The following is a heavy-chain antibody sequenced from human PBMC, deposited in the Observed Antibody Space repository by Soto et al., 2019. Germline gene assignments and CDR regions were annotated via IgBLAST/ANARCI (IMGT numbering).Heavy chain of an antibody. V-gene: IGHV4-4*07. CDR2: IYTSGST. CDR3: ARVVADFWSGYYFDY. Sequence: SETLSLTCTVSGGSISSYYWSWIRQPAGKGLEWIGRIYTSGSTNYNPSLKSRVTMSVDTSKNQFSLKLSSVTAADTAVYYCARVVADFWSGYYFDYWGQGTLVTVSS. J-gene: IGHJ4*02. D-gene: IGHD3-3*01. CDR1: GGSISSYY.